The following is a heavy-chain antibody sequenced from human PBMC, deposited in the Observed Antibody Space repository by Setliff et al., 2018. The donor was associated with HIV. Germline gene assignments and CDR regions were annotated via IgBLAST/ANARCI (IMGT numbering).Heavy chain of an antibody. D-gene: IGHD1-26*01. CDR3: ASRGAAMWRGLFVGFEN. Sequence: SETLSLTCAVYGGSFSGSYWSWIRQPPGKGLEWIGEINHSGSTNYSPSLKSRVTISVDTSKNQFSLKLSSVTAADTAVYYCASRGAAMWRGLFVGFENWGQGTLVTSPQ. V-gene: IGHV4-34*01. J-gene: IGHJ4*02. CDR1: GGSFSGSY. CDR2: INHSGST.